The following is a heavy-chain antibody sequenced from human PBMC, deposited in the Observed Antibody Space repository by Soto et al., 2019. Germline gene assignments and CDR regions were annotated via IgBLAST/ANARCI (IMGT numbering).Heavy chain of an antibody. D-gene: IGHD6-19*01. CDR1: GFTFSSYG. V-gene: IGHV3-30*18. CDR3: AKDLGSVAASN. Sequence: GGSLRLSCAASGFTFSSYGMHWVRQAPGKGLEWVAVISYDGSNKYYADSVKGRFTISRDNSKNTLYLQMNSLRAEDTAVYYCAKDLGSVAASNWGQGTLVTVSS. J-gene: IGHJ4*02. CDR2: ISYDGSNK.